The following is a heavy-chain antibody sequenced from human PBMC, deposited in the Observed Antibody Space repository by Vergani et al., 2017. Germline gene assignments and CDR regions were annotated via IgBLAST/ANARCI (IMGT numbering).Heavy chain of an antibody. V-gene: IGHV3-66*02. J-gene: IGHJ5*02. CDR3: ARGNYYGSGTYVDP. D-gene: IGHD3-10*01. CDR1: GSTVSGNY. CDR2: IYSCDET. Sequence: VQLVESGGGLVQPGGSLRLSCAASGSTVSGNYMNWVRQAPGKGLEWVSHIYSCDETYYADSVKGRVTISRDTSKNTLHLQINNLRVEDTALYYCARGNYYGSGTYVDPWGQGTLVTVSS.